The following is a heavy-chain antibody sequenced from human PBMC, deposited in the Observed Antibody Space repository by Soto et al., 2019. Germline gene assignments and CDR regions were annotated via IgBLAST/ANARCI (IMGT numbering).Heavy chain of an antibody. V-gene: IGHV1-46*03. J-gene: IGHJ4*02. D-gene: IGHD2-21*02. Sequence: GASVKVSCKASEHTFSSYYLHWVRQAPGQGLEWMGMIHTSGGGATYAQKFLGRVTMTRDTSTSTVFMELSSLRSEDTAIYYCSRGGHITVVTASFDFWGQGTLVTVSS. CDR2: IHTSGGGA. CDR3: SRGGHITVVTASFDF. CDR1: EHTFSSYY.